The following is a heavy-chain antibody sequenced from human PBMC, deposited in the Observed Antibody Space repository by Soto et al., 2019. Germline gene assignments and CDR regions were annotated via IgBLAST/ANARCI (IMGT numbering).Heavy chain of an antibody. CDR3: AKTLGITMIVVVSRGWFQH. CDR1: GFTFSSYA. D-gene: IGHD3-22*01. V-gene: IGHV3-23*01. CDR2: ISGSGGST. J-gene: IGHJ1*01. Sequence: EVQLLESGGGLVQPGGSLRLSCAASGFTFSSYAMSWVRQAPGKGLEWVSAISGSGGSTYYADSVKGRFTISRDNSKNTLYLQMTSMRAEDTAVYYCAKTLGITMIVVVSRGWFQHWGQGTLVTVSS.